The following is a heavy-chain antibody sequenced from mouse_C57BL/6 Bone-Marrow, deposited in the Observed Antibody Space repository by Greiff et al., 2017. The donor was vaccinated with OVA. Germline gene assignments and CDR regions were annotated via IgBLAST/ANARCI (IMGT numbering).Heavy chain of an antibody. CDR3: AREDYYGSSYGWYFDV. J-gene: IGHJ1*03. CDR1: DSEVFPIAY. V-gene: IGHV15-2*01. Sequence: QVQLKESGSELRSPGSSVKLSCKDFDSEVFPIAYMSWVRQKPGHGFEWIGGILPSIGRTIYGEKFEDKATLDADTLSNTAYMELNRLTSEDSAIYYCAREDYYGSSYGWYFDVWGTGTTVTVSS. CDR2: ILPSIGRT. D-gene: IGHD1-1*01.